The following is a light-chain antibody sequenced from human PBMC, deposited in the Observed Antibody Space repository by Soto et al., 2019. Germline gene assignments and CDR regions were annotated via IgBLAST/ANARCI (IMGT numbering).Light chain of an antibody. J-gene: IGLJ3*02. CDR1: SSDVGGHNY. CDR2: EVS. CDR3: SSTAGNNNLV. V-gene: IGLV2-8*01. Sequence: QSALTQSPSASGAPGQSVPISRTGTSSDVGGHNYVSWYQHHPGKAPKLIIYEVSKRPSGVPDRFSGSKSGNTASLTVSGLQAEDEAVYYCSSTAGNNNLVFGGGTKVTVL.